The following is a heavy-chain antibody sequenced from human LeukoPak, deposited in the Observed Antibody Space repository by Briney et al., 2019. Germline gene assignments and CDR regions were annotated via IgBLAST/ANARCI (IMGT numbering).Heavy chain of an antibody. V-gene: IGHV1-46*01. CDR3: ARDLTDRGEYSSSPGPGD. J-gene: IGHJ4*02. CDR1: GYTFTSYD. CDR2: INPSGGST. D-gene: IGHD6-6*01. Sequence: ASVKVSCKASGYTFTSYDINWVRQAPGQGLEWMGIINPSGGSTSYAQKFQGRVTMTRDTSTSTVYMELSRLRSEDTAVYYCARDLTDRGEYSSSPGPGDWGQGTLVTVSS.